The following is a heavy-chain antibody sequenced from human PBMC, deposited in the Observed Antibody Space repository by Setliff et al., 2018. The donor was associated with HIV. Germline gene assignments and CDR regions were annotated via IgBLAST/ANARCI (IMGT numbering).Heavy chain of an antibody. V-gene: IGHV4-59*01. J-gene: IGHJ4*02. D-gene: IGHD5-18*01. CDR3: ARDSGGYNYGFAVGSFDY. CDR2: IYYTGST. CDR1: SDSIRFYY. Sequence: KPSETLSLTCTVSSDSIRFYYWTWIRQPPGKGLEWIGNIYYTGSTNYNPSLKSRITISIDTSKSQFSLKLTSVAAADTAVYYSARDSGGYNYGFAVGSFDYWGQGALVTVSS.